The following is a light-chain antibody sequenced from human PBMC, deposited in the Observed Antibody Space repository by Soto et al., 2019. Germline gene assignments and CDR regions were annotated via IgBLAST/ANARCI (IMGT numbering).Light chain of an antibody. V-gene: IGLV2-8*01. CDR3: SSFASSNTGV. CDR1: SSDVGAYNY. J-gene: IGLJ3*02. CDR2: EVT. Sequence: QSALTLPPSASGSPGQSVTISCTGTSSDVGAYNYDSWYQQHAGKAPKLVIYEVTKRPSGVPDRFSGSKSANTASLTVSGLQAEDEADYYCSSFASSNTGVFGEGTTLTVL.